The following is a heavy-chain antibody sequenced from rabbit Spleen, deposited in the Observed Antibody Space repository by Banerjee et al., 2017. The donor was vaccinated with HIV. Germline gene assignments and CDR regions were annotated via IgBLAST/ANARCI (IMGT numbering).Heavy chain of an antibody. CDR2: IEAGSSGFT. J-gene: IGHJ6*01. CDR1: GVSLNDKDV. CDR3: ARDTSSSFSSYGMDL. V-gene: IGHV1S45*01. Sequence: QEQLVESGGGLVQPEGSLTLTCKASGVSLNDKDVMCWVRQAPGKGLEWIACIEAGSSGFTYFASWAKGRFTISKTSSTTVTLQMTSLTAADTATYFCARDTSSSFSSYGMDLWGPGTLVTVS. D-gene: IGHD1-1*01.